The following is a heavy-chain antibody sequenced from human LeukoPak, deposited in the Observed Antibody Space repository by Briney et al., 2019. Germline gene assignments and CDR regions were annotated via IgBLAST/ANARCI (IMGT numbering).Heavy chain of an antibody. Sequence: GGSLRLSCAASGFTFDDYGMSWVRQAPGRGLEWVSGINWNGGSTGYEDSVKGRFTISRDNAKNSLSLEMNSLRAEDTASYYCARRMGAYYYMDVWGTGTTVTVSS. CDR2: INWNGGST. CDR3: ARRMGAYYYMDV. J-gene: IGHJ6*03. V-gene: IGHV3-20*04. CDR1: GFTFDDYG. D-gene: IGHD3-16*01.